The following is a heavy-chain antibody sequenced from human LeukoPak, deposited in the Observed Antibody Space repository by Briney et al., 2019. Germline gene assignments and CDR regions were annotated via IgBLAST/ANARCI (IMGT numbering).Heavy chain of an antibody. CDR2: ISSSGSTI. CDR3: ARVYTGSYRTDFVY. D-gene: IGHD1-26*01. Sequence: GGSLRLSCAASGFTFSSYEMNWVRQAPGKGLEWVSYISSSGSTIYYADSVKGRFTISRDNARNSLYLQMNGLRAEDTAVYYCARVYTGSYRTDFVYWGQGTLVTVPS. V-gene: IGHV3-48*03. CDR1: GFTFSSYE. J-gene: IGHJ4*02.